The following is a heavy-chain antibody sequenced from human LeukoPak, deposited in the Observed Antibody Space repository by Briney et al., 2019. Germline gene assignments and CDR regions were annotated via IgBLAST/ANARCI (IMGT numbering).Heavy chain of an antibody. D-gene: IGHD6-13*01. CDR2: ISAYNGNT. Sequence: GASVKVSCKASGYTFTSYGISWVRQAPRQGLEWMGWISAYNGNTNYAQKLQGRVTMTTDTSTSTAYMELRSLRSDDTAVYYCARGAGYSSSWYGLYYFDYWGQGTLVTVSS. CDR1: GYTFTSYG. CDR3: ARGAGYSSSWYGLYYFDY. J-gene: IGHJ4*02. V-gene: IGHV1-18*01.